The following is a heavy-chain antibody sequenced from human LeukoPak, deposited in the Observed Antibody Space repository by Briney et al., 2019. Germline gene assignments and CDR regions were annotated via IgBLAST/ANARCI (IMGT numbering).Heavy chain of an antibody. D-gene: IGHD1-26*01. V-gene: IGHV3-23*01. CDR2: SSSTGAAT. J-gene: IGHJ4*02. CDR3: AKGFSAYSGSSLDS. CDR1: GFTFSSYA. Sequence: GGSLRLSCAASGFTFSSYAMTWVRQAPGKGLEWVSASSSTGAATYYADSVKGRFTISRDNSRNALYLQMNSLRAEDTALYYCAKGFSAYSGSSLDSWGQGTLVTVSS.